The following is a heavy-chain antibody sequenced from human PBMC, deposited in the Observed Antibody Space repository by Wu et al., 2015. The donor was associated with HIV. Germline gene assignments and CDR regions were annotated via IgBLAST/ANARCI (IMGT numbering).Heavy chain of an antibody. Sequence: QVQLMQSGAEVKKPGASVKVSCKASGYTLTTYYIHWVRQAPGQGLEWMGIINSKSGSTSYAQKFQGRVTMTRDTSTSTIYMELNSLTSEDTAVYYCARGGYSSGWNTDWYFDLWGRGTWSLSP. V-gene: IGHV1-46*01. J-gene: IGHJ2*01. D-gene: IGHD6-19*01. CDR2: INSKSGST. CDR1: GYTLTTYY. CDR3: ARGGYSSGWNTDWYFDL.